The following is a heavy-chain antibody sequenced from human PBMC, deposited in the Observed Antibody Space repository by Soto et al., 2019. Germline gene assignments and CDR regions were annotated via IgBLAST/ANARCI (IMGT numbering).Heavy chain of an antibody. D-gene: IGHD1-26*01. CDR3: ARVEATRYYGMDV. Sequence: ASETLSLTCAVYGGSFSGYYWSWIRQPPGKGLEWIGEINHSGSTNSNPSLKSRVTISVDTSKNQFSLKLSSVTAADTAVYYCARVEATRYYGMDVWGQGTTVTVSS. CDR2: INHSGST. CDR1: GGSFSGYY. V-gene: IGHV4-34*01. J-gene: IGHJ6*02.